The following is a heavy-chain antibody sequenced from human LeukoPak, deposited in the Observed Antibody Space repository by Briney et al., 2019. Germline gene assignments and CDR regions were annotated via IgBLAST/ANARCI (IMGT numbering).Heavy chain of an antibody. CDR1: GGTFSSYA. V-gene: IGHV1-69*13. Sequence: SVKVSCKASGGTFSSYAISWVRQAPGQGLEWMEGIIPIFGTANYAQKFQGRVTITADESTSTAYMELSSLRSEDTAVYYCARSGYWGYDILTGYADYWGQGTLVTVSS. J-gene: IGHJ4*02. D-gene: IGHD3-9*01. CDR3: ARSGYWGYDILTGYADY. CDR2: IIPIFGTA.